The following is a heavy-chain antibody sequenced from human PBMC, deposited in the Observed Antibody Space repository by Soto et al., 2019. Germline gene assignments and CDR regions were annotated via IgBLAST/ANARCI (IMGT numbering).Heavy chain of an antibody. V-gene: IGHV3-74*01. D-gene: IGHD1-1*01. J-gene: IGHJ4*02. Sequence: GGSLRLSXAVSGFTFSAYWMHWVRQVPGKGLTWVSRISDDGSTATYADSVKGRFIISRDNAKNTLYLEMNTLRADDSGLYYCARGPRVSSTGTGAHWGRGTLVTVSS. CDR2: ISDDGSTA. CDR3: ARGPRVSSTGTGAH. CDR1: GFTFSAYW.